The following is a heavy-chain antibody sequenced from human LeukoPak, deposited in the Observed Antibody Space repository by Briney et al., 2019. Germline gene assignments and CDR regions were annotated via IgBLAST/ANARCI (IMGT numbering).Heavy chain of an antibody. J-gene: IGHJ4*02. V-gene: IGHV1-2*02. Sequence: ASVKVSCKASGYTFTGYYMHWVRQARGQGLEWMGWIDPNSGGTKFAQYFQGRVTMTRDTSISTAYMELSRLTSDDTAVYFCARDPSTRYYSDYWGQGTLVTVSS. D-gene: IGHD3-16*02. CDR1: GYTFTGYY. CDR2: IDPNSGGT. CDR3: ARDPSTRYYSDY.